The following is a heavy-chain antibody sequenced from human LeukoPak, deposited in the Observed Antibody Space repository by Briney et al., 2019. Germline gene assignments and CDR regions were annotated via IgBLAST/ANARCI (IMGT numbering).Heavy chain of an antibody. J-gene: IGHJ4*02. D-gene: IGHD3-22*01. CDR1: GFTFSSYA. CDR3: ARDGVVDSSGYYCDY. V-gene: IGHV3-30*04. Sequence: GGSLRLSCAASGFTFSSYAMHWVRQAPGKGLEWVAVISYDGSNKYYADSVKGRFTISRDNSKNTLYLQMNSLRAEDTAVYYRARDGVVDSSGYYCDYWGQGTLVTVSS. CDR2: ISYDGSNK.